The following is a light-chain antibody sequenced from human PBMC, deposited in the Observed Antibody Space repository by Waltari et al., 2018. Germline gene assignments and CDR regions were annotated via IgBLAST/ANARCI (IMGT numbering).Light chain of an antibody. V-gene: IGKV2-28*01. Sequence: DIVMTQSPLSLPVTPGEPASISCRSSQSLLYTNGYNYLDWFLQKPGQSPQLLIYLGSNRASGVPDRLSGSGSGTDFTLKISRVEAEDVGVYYCMQGLQTPYTFGQGTKLEIK. J-gene: IGKJ2*01. CDR2: LGS. CDR1: QSLLYTNGYNY. CDR3: MQGLQTPYT.